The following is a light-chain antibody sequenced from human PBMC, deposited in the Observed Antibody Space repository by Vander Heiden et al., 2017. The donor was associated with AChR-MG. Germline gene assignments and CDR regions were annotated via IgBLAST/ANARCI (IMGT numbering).Light chain of an antibody. CDR3: QHSVRTPPST. CDR2: ATS. V-gene: IGKV1-39*01. J-gene: IGKJ2*01. CDR1: QNISNY. Sequence: DIQMTQSPSSLSASVGDRVTITCRASQNISNYLNWYQQKQGQAPNLLIFATSSLHSGVPSRFSGSGCGTHFTLTISSLQPEDFATYYCQHSVRTPPSTFGQRTKLDIK.